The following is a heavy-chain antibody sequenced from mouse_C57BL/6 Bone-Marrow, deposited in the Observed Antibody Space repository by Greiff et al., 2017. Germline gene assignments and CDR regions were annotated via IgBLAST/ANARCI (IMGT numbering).Heavy chain of an antibody. V-gene: IGHV1-64*01. Sequence: QVQLQQPGAELVKPGASVKLSCKASGYTFTSYWMHWVKQRPGQGLEWIGMIHPNSGSTNYNEKFKGKATFTADTSSNTAYMQLSSLTTEDSAIYYCARWGKGFDYWGQGTTLTVSS. CDR3: ARWGKGFDY. CDR2: IHPNSGST. CDR1: GYTFTSYW. J-gene: IGHJ2*01.